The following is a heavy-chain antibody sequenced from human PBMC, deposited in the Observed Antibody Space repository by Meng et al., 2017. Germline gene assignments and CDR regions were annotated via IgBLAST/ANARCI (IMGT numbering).Heavy chain of an antibody. CDR2: ISSSSSYI. D-gene: IGHD2-2*02. CDR3: ASHTPRDDAFDI. V-gene: IGHV3-21*01. Sequence: GESLKISCAASGFTFSSYSMNWVRQAPGKGLEWVSSISSSSSYIYYADSVKGRFTISRDNSKNTLYLQMNSLRAEDTAVYYCASHTPRDDAFDIWGQGTMVTVSS. CDR1: GFTFSSYS. J-gene: IGHJ3*02.